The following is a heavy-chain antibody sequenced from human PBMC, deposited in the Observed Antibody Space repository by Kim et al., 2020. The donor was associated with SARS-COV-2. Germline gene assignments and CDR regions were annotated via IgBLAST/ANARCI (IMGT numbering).Heavy chain of an antibody. Sequence: GGSLRLSCAASGFTFSKYWMTWVRQAPGKGLEWVANIKQDGSLKYYVNSVRGRFTVSRDNAKNSLYLQMNSLRVEDTGIYYCVSKSTGWGQGTLVTVSS. CDR2: IKQDGSLK. J-gene: IGHJ4*02. CDR1: GFTFSKYW. CDR3: VSKSTG. V-gene: IGHV3-7*01.